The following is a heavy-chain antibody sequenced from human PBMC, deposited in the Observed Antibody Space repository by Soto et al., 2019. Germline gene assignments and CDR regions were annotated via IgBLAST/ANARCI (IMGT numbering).Heavy chain of an antibody. CDR2: ISATGATT. J-gene: IGHJ1*01. V-gene: IGHV3-23*01. CDR3: AKGRKSTEKDIAVMLAAASSIQH. Sequence: GGSLRLSCVASGFTVSDYAMTWVRQAPGKGLEWVSVISATGATTYYADSVRGRFTISRDNSKNTLNLQMNDLRVEDTAVIYCAKGRKSTEKDIAVMLAAASSIQHWGQGTLVTVSS. CDR1: GFTVSDYA. D-gene: IGHD2-15*01.